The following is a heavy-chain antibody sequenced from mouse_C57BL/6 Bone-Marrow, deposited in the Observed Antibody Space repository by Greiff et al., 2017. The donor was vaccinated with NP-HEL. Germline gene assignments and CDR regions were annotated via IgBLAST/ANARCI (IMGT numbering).Heavy chain of an antibody. CDR3: ARNSWLLPHYYAMDY. J-gene: IGHJ4*01. Sequence: VKLQESGPGLVAPSQSLSITCTVSGFSLTSYAISWVRQPPGKGLEWLGVIWTGGGTNYNSALKSRLSISKDNSKSQVFLKMNSLQTDDTARYYCARNSWLLPHYYAMDYWGQGTSVTVSS. CDR2: IWTGGGT. CDR1: GFSLTSYA. D-gene: IGHD2-3*01. V-gene: IGHV2-9-1*01.